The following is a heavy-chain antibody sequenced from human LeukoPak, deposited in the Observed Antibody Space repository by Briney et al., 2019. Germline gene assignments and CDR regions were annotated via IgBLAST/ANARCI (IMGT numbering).Heavy chain of an antibody. CDR3: ARGGEPAGFDI. D-gene: IGHD1-14*01. J-gene: IGHJ3*02. V-gene: IGHV3-74*01. Sequence: PGGSLRLSCAASGFTFSSYWMIWVRQAPGKGLVFVSHIYSDGSSTTYAHSVKGRFTISRDNAKNTLYLQMNSLRAEDTAVYYCARGGEPAGFDIWGQGTMVTVSS. CDR1: GFTFSSYW. CDR2: IYSDGSST.